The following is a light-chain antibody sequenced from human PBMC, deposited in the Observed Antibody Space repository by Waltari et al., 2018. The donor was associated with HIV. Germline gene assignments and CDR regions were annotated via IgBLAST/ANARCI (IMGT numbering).Light chain of an antibody. V-gene: IGLV2-14*01. J-gene: IGLJ2*01. CDR1: TSDIAYYNY. Sequence: QSALTQPASVSGSPGQSVIISCTGSTSDIAYYNYVSWYQQQSGKAPKALIYEVPNPASGISSRFSGSKSGNAAYLTISWLQTDDEGDYFCSSYTKSGIVVFGGGT. CDR2: EVP. CDR3: SSYTKSGIVV.